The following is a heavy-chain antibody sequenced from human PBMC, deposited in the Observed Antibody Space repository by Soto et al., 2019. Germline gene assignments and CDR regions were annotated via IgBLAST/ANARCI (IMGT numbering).Heavy chain of an antibody. V-gene: IGHV4-39*01. J-gene: IGHJ4*02. Sequence: SETLSLTCTVSGGSITISSYYWGWIRQPPGRGLDCIGIIYYVGSTYYIPSLSSRVTISVVTSKSQFSLKLSSVSATDTAVYYCARPLYYYDNSGSFPYYFDYWGQGILVTVSS. CDR2: IYYVGST. CDR1: GGSITISSYY. D-gene: IGHD3-22*01. CDR3: ARPLYYYDNSGSFPYYFDY.